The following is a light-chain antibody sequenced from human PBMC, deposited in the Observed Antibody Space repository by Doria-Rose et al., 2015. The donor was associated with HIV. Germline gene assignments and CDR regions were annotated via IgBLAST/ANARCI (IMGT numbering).Light chain of an antibody. J-gene: IGKJ3*01. V-gene: IGKV1-27*01. CDR1: QDINNY. CDR2: AAS. Sequence: MTQSPSSLSASIGDRVTVTCRASQDINNYVAWYQQKPGEVPKLLIYAASILQSGVPSRFSGSGSGTIFTLTISNLQPADVATYFCQQYNSAPLFTFGPGTKLDIK. CDR3: QQYNSAPLFT.